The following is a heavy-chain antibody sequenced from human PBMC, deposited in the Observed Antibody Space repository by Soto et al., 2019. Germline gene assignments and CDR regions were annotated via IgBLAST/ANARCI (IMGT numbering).Heavy chain of an antibody. J-gene: IGHJ5*01. CDR3: VRLIGNSWLDF. CDR1: VDSVSSSSVT. CDR2: TYYRSKWYN. V-gene: IGHV6-1*01. D-gene: IGHD1-26*01. Sequence: PSQTLSLPCAISVDSVSSSSVTWNWIRPSPSRGLEWLGRTYYRSKWYNDYAESVKSRITINPDTSKNQFSLHLNSVTPEDTAVYYCVRLIGNSWLDFWGQGTLVTVSS.